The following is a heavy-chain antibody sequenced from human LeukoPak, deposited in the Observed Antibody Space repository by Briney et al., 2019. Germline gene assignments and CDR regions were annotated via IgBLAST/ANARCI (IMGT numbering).Heavy chain of an antibody. J-gene: IGHJ3*02. CDR3: ARAYYDRFDAFDI. V-gene: IGHV1-2*06. CDR1: GYTFTGYY. CDR2: INPNSGGT. D-gene: IGHD1-26*01. Sequence: GASVKVSCKASGYTFTGYYMHWVRQAPGQGLEWMGRINPNSGGTNYAQKFQGRVTMTRDTSISTAYMELSRLRSDDTAVYYCARAYYDRFDAFDIWGQGTMVTVSS.